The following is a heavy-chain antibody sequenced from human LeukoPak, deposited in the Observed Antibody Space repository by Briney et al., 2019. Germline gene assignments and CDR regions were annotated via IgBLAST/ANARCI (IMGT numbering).Heavy chain of an antibody. V-gene: IGHV3-23*01. CDR1: GFTLSSYA. J-gene: IGHJ5*02. Sequence: GRSLRLSCAASGFTLSSYAMSWVRQAPGKGLEWVSSMSGLGSITYYADSVKGRFTISRDNSKNTLYLQMSSLRAEDTALYYCAKDWNLVVAATRLDPWGQGTLVTVSS. CDR2: MSGLGSIT. D-gene: IGHD2-15*01. CDR3: AKDWNLVVAATRLDP.